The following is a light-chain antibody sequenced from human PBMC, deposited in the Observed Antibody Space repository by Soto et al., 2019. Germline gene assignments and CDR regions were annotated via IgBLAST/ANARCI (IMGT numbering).Light chain of an antibody. CDR1: SSDVGGYNY. CDR2: DVS. Sequence: QSALTQPASVSGSPGQSVTISCTGTSSDVGGYNYVSWYQQHPGKAPKLLIYDVSHRPSVVSSRFSGSKSGNTASLAISGRQAEDEADYYCSSYTSTNTLVIFGGGTKLTVL. J-gene: IGLJ2*01. V-gene: IGLV2-14*03. CDR3: SSYTSTNTLVI.